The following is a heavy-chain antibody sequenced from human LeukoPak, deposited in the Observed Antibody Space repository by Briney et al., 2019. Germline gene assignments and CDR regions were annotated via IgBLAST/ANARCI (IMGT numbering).Heavy chain of an antibody. CDR2: IYYSGST. J-gene: IGHJ4*02. CDR3: AGGGSYYAETYDY. Sequence: PSETLSLTCTVSGGSVSSSRYYWGWIRQPPGKGLEWIGSIYYSGSTYYNPSLKSRVTISVDTSKNQFSLKLSSVTAADMAVSYCAGGGSYYAETYDYWGQGTLVSVSS. CDR1: GGSVSSSRYY. V-gene: IGHV4-39*07. D-gene: IGHD1-26*01.